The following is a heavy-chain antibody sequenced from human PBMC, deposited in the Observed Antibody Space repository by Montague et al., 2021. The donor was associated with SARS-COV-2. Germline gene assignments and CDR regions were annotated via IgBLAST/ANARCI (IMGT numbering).Heavy chain of an antibody. CDR1: GGSFSGYY. CDR2: INHSGTT. Sequence: SETLSLTCAVYGGSFSGYYWTWIRQSPGKGLEWIAEINHSGTTNXNFSPSLRSRVTISVDTSKSQFSLKLSSVTAADTGVYYCARWDPQTLTLIGLRGKSASDYWGQGTLVTVSS. V-gene: IGHV4-34*01. J-gene: IGHJ4*02. CDR3: ARWDPQTLTLIGLRGKSASDY. D-gene: IGHD4-23*01.